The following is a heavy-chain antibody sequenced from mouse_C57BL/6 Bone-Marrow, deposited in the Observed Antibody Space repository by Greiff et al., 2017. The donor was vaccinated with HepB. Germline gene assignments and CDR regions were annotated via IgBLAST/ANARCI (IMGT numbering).Heavy chain of an antibody. CDR3: ARHDSAMDY. J-gene: IGHJ4*01. Sequence: EVQLVESGGGLVKPGGSLKLSCAASGFTFSDYGMHWVRQAPEKGLEWVAYISSGGSTIYYAETVKGRFTMSGDNAKNTLYLQMTSLRSEDTAMYYCARHDSAMDYWGQGTSVTVSS. CDR2: ISSGGSTI. CDR1: GFTFSDYG. V-gene: IGHV5-17*01. D-gene: IGHD2-12*01.